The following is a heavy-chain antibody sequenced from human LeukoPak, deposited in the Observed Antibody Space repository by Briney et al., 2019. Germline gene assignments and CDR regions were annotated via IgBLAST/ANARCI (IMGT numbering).Heavy chain of an antibody. CDR1: GGSISSSSYY. J-gene: IGHJ4*02. CDR2: IYYSGST. CDR3: ARGGELMNY. Sequence: SETLSLTCTVSGGSISSSSYYWGWIRQPPGKGLEWIGSIYYSGSTYYNPSLKSRVTISVDTSKNQFSLRLSSVTAADTAVYYCARGGELMNYWGQGTLVTVSS. V-gene: IGHV4-39*07. D-gene: IGHD1-26*01.